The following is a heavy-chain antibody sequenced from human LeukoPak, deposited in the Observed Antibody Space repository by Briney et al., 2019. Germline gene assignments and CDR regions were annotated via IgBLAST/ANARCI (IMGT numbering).Heavy chain of an antibody. J-gene: IGHJ4*02. CDR3: ARATTAYCTGGICPNFDY. CDR1: GASITSYY. CDR2: IYYSGST. Sequence: SETLSLTCTVSGASITSYYWSWIRQPPGKELEWIGYIYYSGSTNYNPSLKRRVTISVDMSKNQFSLKLSSVTAADTAVYYCARATTAYCTGGICPNFDYWGQGSLVTVSS. D-gene: IGHD2-8*02. V-gene: IGHV4-59*01.